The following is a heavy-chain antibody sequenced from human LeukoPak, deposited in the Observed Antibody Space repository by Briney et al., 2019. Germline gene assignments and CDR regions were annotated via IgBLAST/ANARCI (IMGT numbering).Heavy chain of an antibody. Sequence: SETLSLTCTVSGGSISSYYWSWLRQPPGKGLEWIGYIYYPGSTKYKPSLKSRVTISVDTSKIQFSLKLTSVTAADPAVYYCARHLKRNEYGDYGPCFEYWVQRTLVTVPS. J-gene: IGHJ4*02. V-gene: IGHV4-59*08. CDR2: IYYPGST. D-gene: IGHD4-17*01. CDR1: GGSISSYY. CDR3: ARHLKRNEYGDYGPCFEY.